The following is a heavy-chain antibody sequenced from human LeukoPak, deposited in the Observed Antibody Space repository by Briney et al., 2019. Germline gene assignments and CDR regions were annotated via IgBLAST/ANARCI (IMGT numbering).Heavy chain of an antibody. V-gene: IGHV1-8*01. Sequence: ASVKVSCKASGYTFTSYDINWVRQATGQGLEWMGWMNPNSGNTGYAQTFQGKLTMTRNTSIKTAYMELSSLRSEDTAVYYCARGRAAEDDAFDIWGQGTMVTVSS. CDR1: GYTFTSYD. CDR3: ARGRAAEDDAFDI. CDR2: MNPNSGNT. J-gene: IGHJ3*02. D-gene: IGHD2-15*01.